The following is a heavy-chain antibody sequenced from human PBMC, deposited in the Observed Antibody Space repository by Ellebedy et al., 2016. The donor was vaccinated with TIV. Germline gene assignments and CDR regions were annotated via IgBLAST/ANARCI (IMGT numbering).Heavy chain of an antibody. V-gene: IGHV5-10-1*01. CDR2: IDPSDSET. CDR1: GYIFSSYW. J-gene: IGHJ6*02. D-gene: IGHD4-11*01. CDR3: AKRRQRDYNGYKYNGLDV. Sequence: GESLKISCEGSGYIFSSYWIIWVRQKPGKVLEWMGTIDPSDSETKYSPSFQGHVSLSADRSMNTSFLQWSSLKASDTAMYNCAKRRQRDYNGYKYNGLDVWGQGTTVTVS.